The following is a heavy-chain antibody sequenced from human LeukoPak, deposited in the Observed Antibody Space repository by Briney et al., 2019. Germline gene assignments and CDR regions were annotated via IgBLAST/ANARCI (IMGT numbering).Heavy chain of an antibody. V-gene: IGHV1-46*01. J-gene: IGHJ6*03. D-gene: IGHD3-3*01. Sequence: AASVKVSCKASGYTITNNYMHWVRQAPGQGLEWMGVINPSGTGTSYAQKFQGRITMSRDTSTSTVYMELSSLRSEDTAVYYCARARAFGVVITPELVHYYYYYMDVWGKGTTVTVSS. CDR2: INPSGTGT. CDR1: GYTITNNY. CDR3: ARARAFGVVITPELVHYYYYYMDV.